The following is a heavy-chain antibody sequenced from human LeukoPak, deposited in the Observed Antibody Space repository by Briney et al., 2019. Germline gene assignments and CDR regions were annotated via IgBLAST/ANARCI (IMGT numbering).Heavy chain of an antibody. CDR3: ARGRIAAAGTKWYFDP. V-gene: IGHV3-11*01. D-gene: IGHD6-13*01. CDR1: GFIFNDYY. J-gene: IGHJ2*01. Sequence: GGSLRLSCASSGFIFNDYYMSWVRQAPGRGLEWVSYISYTTSTIYYADSVKGRFTISRDNAKKSLFLQMNSLRADDTAVYYCARGRIAAAGTKWYFDPWGRGTLVTVSS. CDR2: ISYTTSTI.